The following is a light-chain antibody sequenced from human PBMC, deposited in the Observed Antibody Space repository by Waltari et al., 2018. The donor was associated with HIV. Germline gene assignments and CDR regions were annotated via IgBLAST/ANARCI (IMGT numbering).Light chain of an antibody. V-gene: IGLV3-25*03. CDR2: KDP. CDR3: HSADTSYTSRV. CDR1: VLAKQY. J-gene: IGLJ1*01. Sequence: SYELTQPPSVSATTRQAARIAGSGDVLAKQYAYQYQQKPGQAPVLVIYKDPERPSGSPERFSGSSSGTTVTLTICGVQPDDEADYYCHSADTSYTSRVFGIGTKVTVL.